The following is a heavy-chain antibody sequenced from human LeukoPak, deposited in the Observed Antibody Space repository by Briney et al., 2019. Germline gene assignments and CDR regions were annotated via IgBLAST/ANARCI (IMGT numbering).Heavy chain of an antibody. Sequence: GASVKVSCKASGYIFTSQDINWMRQATGQGLEWMGFMNPNSGNTGYAQKFQGRVTITRNTSISTAYMELSSLRSEDTAVYYCARGVRFLEWSGSRNYMDVWGKGTTVTVSS. CDR2: MNPNSGNT. CDR3: ARGVRFLEWSGSRNYMDV. CDR1: GYIFTSQD. J-gene: IGHJ6*03. V-gene: IGHV1-8*03. D-gene: IGHD3-3*01.